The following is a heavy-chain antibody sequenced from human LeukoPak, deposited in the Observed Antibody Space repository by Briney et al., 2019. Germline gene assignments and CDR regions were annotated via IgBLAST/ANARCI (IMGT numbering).Heavy chain of an antibody. CDR1: GYSISSGYY. Sequence: SETPSLTCAVSGYSISSGYYWGWIRQPPGKGLEWIGSIYHSGSTYYNPSLKSRVTISVDTSKNQFSLKLSSVTAADTAVYYCARGSDIVVVPAAIEAWFDPWGQGTLVTVSS. D-gene: IGHD2-2*02. CDR2: IYHSGST. J-gene: IGHJ5*02. CDR3: ARGSDIVVVPAAIEAWFDP. V-gene: IGHV4-38-2*01.